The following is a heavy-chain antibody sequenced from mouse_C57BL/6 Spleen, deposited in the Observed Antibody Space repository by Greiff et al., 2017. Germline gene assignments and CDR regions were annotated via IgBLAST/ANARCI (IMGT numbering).Heavy chain of an antibody. J-gene: IGHJ2*01. Sequence: EVQLVESEGGLVQPGSSMKLSCTASGFTFSDYYMAWVRQVPEKGLEWVANINYDGSSTYYLDSLKSRFIISRDNAKNILYLQMSSLKSEDTATYYCARDQRGFGYWGQGTTLTVSS. CDR3: ARDQRGFGY. CDR2: INYDGSST. CDR1: GFTFSDYY. V-gene: IGHV5-16*01.